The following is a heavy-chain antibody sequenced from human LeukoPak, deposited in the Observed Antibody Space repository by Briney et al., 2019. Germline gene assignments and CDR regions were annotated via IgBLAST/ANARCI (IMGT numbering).Heavy chain of an antibody. CDR3: ARGRDFDWLTNLGAFDI. CDR2: ISSSSSYI. J-gene: IGHJ3*02. V-gene: IGHV3-21*01. Sequence: GGSLRLSCAASRFTFSSYNMNWVRQAPGKGLEWVSSISSSSSYIYYADSVKGRFTISRDNAKNSLYLQMNSLRAEDTAVYCCARGRDFDWLTNLGAFDIWGQGTMVNVSS. D-gene: IGHD3-9*01. CDR1: RFTFSSYN.